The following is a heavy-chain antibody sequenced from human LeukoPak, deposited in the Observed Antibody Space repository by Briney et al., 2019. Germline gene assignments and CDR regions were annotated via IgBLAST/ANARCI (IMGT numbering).Heavy chain of an antibody. D-gene: IGHD1-7*01. Sequence: PSETLSLTCTVSGGSISSSSYYWGWIRQPPGKGLEWIGSIYYSGSTYYNPSLKSRVTISVDTSKNQFSLKLSSVTAADTAVYYCARLGPRYGLELGWFDPWGQGTLVTVSS. CDR3: ARLGPRYGLELGWFDP. CDR2: IYYSGST. J-gene: IGHJ5*02. V-gene: IGHV4-39*07. CDR1: GGSISSSSYY.